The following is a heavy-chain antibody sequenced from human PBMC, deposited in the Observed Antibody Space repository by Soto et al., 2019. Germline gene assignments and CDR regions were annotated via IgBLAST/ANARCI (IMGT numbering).Heavy chain of an antibody. V-gene: IGHV3-30*18. D-gene: IGHD2-15*01. CDR2: ISYDGGSK. CDR3: AKDFGRLLAAKLVS. J-gene: IGHJ4*02. CDR1: GFTFTTYG. Sequence: EGSLRLSCAASGFTFTTYGMHWVRQAPGKGLEWVAFISYDGGSKYHSDSVRGRFTISRDTSKNTLYLQMNSLRPEDTAVYYCAKDFGRLLAAKLVSWGPGTLVTVST.